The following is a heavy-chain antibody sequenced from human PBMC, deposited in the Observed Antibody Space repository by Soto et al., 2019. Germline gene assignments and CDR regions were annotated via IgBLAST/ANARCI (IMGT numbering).Heavy chain of an antibody. Sequence: GASVKVSCKALGGPSNNYGDSWVRQAPGQGLEWMGGIVPVFGTANYAPKFRGRLRITADDSTRTVNMELRSLTSDDTAVYYCAKLQGSGSYYDDDYWGQGTLVTVSS. CDR2: IVPVFGTA. V-gene: IGHV1-69*13. J-gene: IGHJ4*02. CDR3: AKLQGSGSYYDDDY. CDR1: GGPSNNYG. D-gene: IGHD3-10*01.